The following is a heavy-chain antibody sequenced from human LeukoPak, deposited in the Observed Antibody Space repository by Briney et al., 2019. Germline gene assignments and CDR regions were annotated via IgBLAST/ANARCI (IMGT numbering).Heavy chain of an antibody. Sequence: GGSLRLSCAASGFTFSSYAMSWVRQAPGKGLEWVSAISGSGGSTYYADSVKGRFTISRDNSKNTLYLQMNSLRAEDTAVYYCATGVRGSPRPWALDIWGQGTMVTVSS. J-gene: IGHJ3*02. D-gene: IGHD3-16*01. V-gene: IGHV3-23*01. CDR1: GFTFSSYA. CDR2: ISGSGGST. CDR3: ATGVRGSPRPWALDI.